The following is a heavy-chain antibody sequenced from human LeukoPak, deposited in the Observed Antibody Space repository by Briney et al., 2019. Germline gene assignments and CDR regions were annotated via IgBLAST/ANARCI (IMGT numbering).Heavy chain of an antibody. CDR2: INHSGST. D-gene: IGHD2-21*02. CDR3: ASSCGGDCYRDAFDI. CDR1: GGSFSGYY. V-gene: IGHV4-34*01. J-gene: IGHJ3*02. Sequence: SETLSLTCAVYGGSFSGYYWSWIRQPPGKGLEWIGEINHSGSTNYNPSLKSRVTISVDTSKNQFSLKLSSVTAADTAVYYCASSCGGDCYRDAFDIWGQGTMVTVSS.